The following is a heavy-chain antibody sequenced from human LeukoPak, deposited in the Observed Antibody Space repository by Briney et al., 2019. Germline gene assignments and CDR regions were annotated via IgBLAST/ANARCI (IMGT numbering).Heavy chain of an antibody. CDR1: GYTFTSYG. J-gene: IGHJ4*02. V-gene: IGHV1-18*01. CDR2: ISAYNGNT. Sequence: ASVKVSCKASGYTFTSYGISWVRQAPGQGLEWMGWISAYNGNTNYAQKLQGRVTMTTDTSTSTAYMELRSLRSDDTAVYYCARVYGSGSYYLAPFDYWGQGTLVTVSS. CDR3: ARVYGSGSYYLAPFDY. D-gene: IGHD3-10*01.